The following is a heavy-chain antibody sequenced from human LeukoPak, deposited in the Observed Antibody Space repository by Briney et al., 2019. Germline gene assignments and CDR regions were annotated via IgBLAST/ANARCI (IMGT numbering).Heavy chain of an antibody. V-gene: IGHV3-23*01. Sequence: GGSLRLSCAASGFTFSSYAMSWVRQAPGKGLEWVSAISGSGGSTYYADSVKGRFTISRDNSENTFFLQMNSLRAEDTAVYYCAKEPREYCSSTSCPNWFDSWGQGTLVTVSS. CDR1: GFTFSSYA. J-gene: IGHJ5*01. D-gene: IGHD2-2*01. CDR3: AKEPREYCSSTSCPNWFDS. CDR2: ISGSGGST.